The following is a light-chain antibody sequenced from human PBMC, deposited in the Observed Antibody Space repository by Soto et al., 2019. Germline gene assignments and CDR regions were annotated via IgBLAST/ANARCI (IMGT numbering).Light chain of an antibody. CDR3: RQYGRSLGFA. V-gene: IGKV3-20*01. CDR1: QSVSSNF. CDR2: GAS. J-gene: IGKJ4*01. Sequence: EILLTQSPCTLSLSPGKRATLSCRASQSVSSNFLAWYQEKPGQAPRLLIYGASSRATGIPDRFSGSGSGTDFILTISRLEHEDFAVYYCRQYGRSLGFAFGGGTKVDI.